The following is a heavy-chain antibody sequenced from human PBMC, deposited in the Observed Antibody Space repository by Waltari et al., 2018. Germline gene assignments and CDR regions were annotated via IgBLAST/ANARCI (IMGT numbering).Heavy chain of an antibody. V-gene: IGHV3-7*01. CDR2: INQGGSAI. D-gene: IGHD3-22*01. Sequence: EVKLVESGGGLVQPGVSLGLSCAASGFTITNYWMTWVRQAPGKGLEWVANINQGGSAIFYVDSVKGRFTISRDDAKNSLYLQMNSLRAEDMAVYYCARVAYDSWNFDFWGQGTMVTVSS. J-gene: IGHJ3*01. CDR3: ARVAYDSWNFDF. CDR1: GFTITNYW.